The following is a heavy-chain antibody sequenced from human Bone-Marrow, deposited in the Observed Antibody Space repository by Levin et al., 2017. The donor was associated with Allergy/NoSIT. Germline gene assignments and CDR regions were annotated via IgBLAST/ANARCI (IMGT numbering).Heavy chain of an antibody. J-gene: IGHJ4*02. CDR1: GASITSGDHY. D-gene: IGHD3-10*01. CDR2: IYYSGST. V-gene: IGHV4-30-4*01. CDR3: ASLSYYYGAGTHPDEDY. Sequence: SQTLSLTCSVSGASITSGDHYWSWIRQSPGKGLEWIGYIYYSGSTYFNPSLMTRITISLDPSKNHFSLKLRSVTVADTAVYYCASLSYYYGAGTHPDEDYWGQGALVIVSS.